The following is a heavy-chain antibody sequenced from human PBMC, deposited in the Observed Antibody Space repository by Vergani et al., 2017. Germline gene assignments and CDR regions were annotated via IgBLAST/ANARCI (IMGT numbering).Heavy chain of an antibody. D-gene: IGHD3-22*01. CDR3: ARGRRQHYYDSSGSASDY. CDR1: GGSFSGYY. V-gene: IGHV4-34*01. Sequence: QVQLQQWGAGLLKPSETMSLTCAVYGGSFSGYYWSWIRQPPGKGLEWIGEINHSGSTNYNPSLKSRVTISVDTSKNQFSLKLSSVTAADTAVYYCARGRRQHYYDSSGSASDYWGQGTLVTVSS. J-gene: IGHJ4*02. CDR2: INHSGST.